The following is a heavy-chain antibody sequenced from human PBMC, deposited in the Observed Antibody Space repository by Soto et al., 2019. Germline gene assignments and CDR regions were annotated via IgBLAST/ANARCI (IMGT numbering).Heavy chain of an antibody. V-gene: IGHV3-48*03. CDR3: ARARYYYDSSGYYPVDY. CDR2: ISSSGSTI. J-gene: IGHJ4*02. D-gene: IGHD3-22*01. Sequence: LRLSCAASGFTFSSYEMNWVRQAPGKGLEWVSYISSSGSTIYYADSVKGRFTISRDNAKNSLYLQMNSLRAEDTAVYYCARARYYYDSSGYYPVDYWGQGTLVTVSS. CDR1: GFTFSSYE.